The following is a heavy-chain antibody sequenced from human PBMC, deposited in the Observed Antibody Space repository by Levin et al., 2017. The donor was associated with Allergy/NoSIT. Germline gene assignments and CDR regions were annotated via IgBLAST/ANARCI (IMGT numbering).Heavy chain of an antibody. D-gene: IGHD1-26*01. CDR2: IYWDGNGK. CDR1: GFTFEQHA. Sequence: SLKISCVSSGFTFEQHAMHWVRQAPGKGLEWVSGIYWDGNGKDYADSVKGRFAISGDNAKNSLYLVMNSLTTEDTAVYYCVRDIKPGGADVWGQGTTVTVSS. V-gene: IGHV3-9*01. CDR3: VRDIKPGGADV. J-gene: IGHJ6*02.